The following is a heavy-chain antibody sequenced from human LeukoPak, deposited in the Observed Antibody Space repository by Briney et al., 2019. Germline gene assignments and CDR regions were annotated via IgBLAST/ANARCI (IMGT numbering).Heavy chain of an antibody. V-gene: IGHV4-39*01. Sequence: SETLSLTCTVSGGSISSSSYYWGWIRQPPGKGLEWIGSIYYSGSTYYNPSLKSRVTISVDTSKNQFSLKLSSVTAADTAVYYCARGSGFLDYNWFDPWGQGTLVTVSS. CDR2: IYYSGST. J-gene: IGHJ5*02. CDR1: GGSISSSSYY. D-gene: IGHD3-3*01. CDR3: ARGSGFLDYNWFDP.